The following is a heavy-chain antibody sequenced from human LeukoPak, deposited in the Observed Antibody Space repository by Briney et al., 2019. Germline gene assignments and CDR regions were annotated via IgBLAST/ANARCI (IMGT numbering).Heavy chain of an antibody. Sequence: GGSLRLSCAASGFTFSSHSMNWVRQAPGKGLEWVSVIYSGGSTYYADSVKGRFTISRDNSKNTLYLQMNSLRAEDTAVYYCARGGGSERYSSSWYGGDYFDYWGQGTLVTVSS. CDR2: IYSGGST. D-gene: IGHD6-13*01. J-gene: IGHJ4*02. CDR3: ARGGGSERYSSSWYGGDYFDY. CDR1: GFTFSSHS. V-gene: IGHV3-53*01.